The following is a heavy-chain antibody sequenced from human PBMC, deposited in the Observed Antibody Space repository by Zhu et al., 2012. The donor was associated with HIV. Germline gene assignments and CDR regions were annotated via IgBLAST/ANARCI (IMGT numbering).Heavy chain of an antibody. CDR2: AYYGGTT. Sequence: QVLLQESGPGLVKPSETLSLICTVSGGSISSSSSFWGWVRQTPGKGLEWIGSAYYGGTTYYTPSLMSRLTISVDTSKNQCSLGLSSVTAADTGLYYCAKTRTSGWYSYAFHVWGQGTTVTVSS. CDR3: AKTRTSGWYSYAFHV. D-gene: IGHD6-19*01. V-gene: IGHV4-39*01. CDR1: GGSISSSSSF. J-gene: IGHJ3*01.